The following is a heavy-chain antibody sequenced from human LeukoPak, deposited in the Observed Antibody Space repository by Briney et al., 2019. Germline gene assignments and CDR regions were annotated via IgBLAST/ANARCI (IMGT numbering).Heavy chain of an antibody. J-gene: IGHJ4*02. Sequence: PGGSLRLSCAAYGFTFDDYAMHWVRQAPGKGLEWVSLISWDGGSTYYADSVKGRFTISRDNSKKSLYLQMNSLRIEDTALYYCAARTFSADYWGQGTLVTVSS. CDR2: ISWDGGST. CDR1: GFTFDDYA. CDR3: AARTFSADY. V-gene: IGHV3-43D*03.